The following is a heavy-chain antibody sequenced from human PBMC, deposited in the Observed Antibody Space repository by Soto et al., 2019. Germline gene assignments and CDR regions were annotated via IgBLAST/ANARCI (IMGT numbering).Heavy chain of an antibody. CDR2: ISAHNGNT. Sequence: QVHLVQYGAEVRKPGASVKVSCKGSGYAYTSYGITWVRQAPGQGLEWMGWISAHNGNTNYAQKLQGRVTVTRDTSTRTAYMELRSLRSDDTAVYYCARRRYGDYWGQGALVTVSS. J-gene: IGHJ4*02. V-gene: IGHV1-18*01. D-gene: IGHD1-1*01. CDR3: ARRRYGDY. CDR1: GYAYTSYG.